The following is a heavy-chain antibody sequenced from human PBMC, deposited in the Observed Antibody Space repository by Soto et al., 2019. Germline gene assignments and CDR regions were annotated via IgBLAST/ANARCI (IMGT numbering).Heavy chain of an antibody. CDR2: IYYSGST. CDR1: GGSISSYY. J-gene: IGHJ4*02. CDR3: ARGCVYYYDSSGYSRNQCFDY. V-gene: IGHV4-59*01. D-gene: IGHD3-22*01. Sequence: NPSETLSLTCTVSGGSISSYYWSWIRQPPGKGLEWIGYIYYSGSTNYNPSPKSRVTISVDTSKNQFSLKLSSVTAADTAVYYCARGCVYYYDSSGYSRNQCFDYWGQGTLVTVSS.